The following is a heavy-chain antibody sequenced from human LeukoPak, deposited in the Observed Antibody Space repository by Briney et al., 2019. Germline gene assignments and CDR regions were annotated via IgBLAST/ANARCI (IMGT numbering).Heavy chain of an antibody. V-gene: IGHV3-30-3*01. J-gene: IGHJ3*02. D-gene: IGHD6-19*01. CDR3: ARVPVRVAVASRGAFDI. Sequence: GGSLRLSCAASGFTFSSYAMSWVRQAPGKGLEWVAVISYDGSNKYYADSVKGRFTISRDNSKNTLYLQMNSLRAEDTAVYYCARVPVRVAVASRGAFDIWGQGTMVTVSS. CDR2: ISYDGSNK. CDR1: GFTFSSYA.